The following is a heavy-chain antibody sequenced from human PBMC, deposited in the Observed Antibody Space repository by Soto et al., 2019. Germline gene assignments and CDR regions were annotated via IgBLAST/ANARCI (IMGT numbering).Heavy chain of an antibody. Sequence: EVQLVESGGGLVQPGGSLRLSCATSGFTFTSYWMHWVLQVPGKGLVWVSRINSDGSSTTYADSVKGRFTISRDNAKNRMYLQMNSLRAEDTAVYFCAGGKGSNTPFDYWGQGTLVTVSS. J-gene: IGHJ4*02. CDR1: GFTFTSYW. V-gene: IGHV3-74*01. CDR2: INSDGSST. D-gene: IGHD2-2*01. CDR3: AGGKGSNTPFDY.